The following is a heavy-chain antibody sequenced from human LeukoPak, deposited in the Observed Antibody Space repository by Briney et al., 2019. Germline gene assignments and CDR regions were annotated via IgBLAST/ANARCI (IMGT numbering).Heavy chain of an antibody. Sequence: GASVKVSCKASGYTFTSYGISWVRQAPGQGLEWMGWISAYNGNTNYAQKLQGRVTMTTDTSTSTAYMELRSLRYDDTAVYYCARDPRRFGELLYDYWGQGTLVTVSS. CDR1: GYTFTSYG. V-gene: IGHV1-18*04. D-gene: IGHD3-10*01. CDR3: ARDPRRFGELLYDY. J-gene: IGHJ4*02. CDR2: ISAYNGNT.